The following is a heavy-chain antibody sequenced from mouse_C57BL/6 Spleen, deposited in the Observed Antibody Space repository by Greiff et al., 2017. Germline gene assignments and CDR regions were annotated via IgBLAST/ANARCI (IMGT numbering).Heavy chain of an antibody. CDR2: ISDGGSYT. J-gene: IGHJ2*01. CDR1: GFTFSSYA. Sequence: EVKLVESGGGLVKPGGSLKLSCAASGFTFSSYAMSWVRQTPEKRLEWVATISDGGSYTYYPDNVKGRFTISRDNAKNNLYLQMSHLKSEDTAMYYCARDLDSSGYFDYWGQGTTLTVSS. CDR3: ARDLDSSGYFDY. V-gene: IGHV5-4*01. D-gene: IGHD3-2*02.